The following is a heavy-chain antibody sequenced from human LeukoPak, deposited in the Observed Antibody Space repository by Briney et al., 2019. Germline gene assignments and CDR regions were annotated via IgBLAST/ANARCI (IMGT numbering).Heavy chain of an antibody. CDR3: ARVPRFLTGYHWLAP. D-gene: IGHD3-9*01. CDR1: GYTFTSYR. Sequence: ASVKVSCKASGYTFTSYRISWVRQAPGQGLEWMGWISAYNGNTNYAQKLQGRVTMTTDTSTSTAYMELKSLRADDTAVYYCARVPRFLTGYHWLAPWGQGTLLTVSS. J-gene: IGHJ5*02. V-gene: IGHV1-18*01. CDR2: ISAYNGNT.